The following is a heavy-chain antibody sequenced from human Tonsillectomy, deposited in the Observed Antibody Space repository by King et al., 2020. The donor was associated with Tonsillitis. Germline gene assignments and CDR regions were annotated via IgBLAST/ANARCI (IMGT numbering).Heavy chain of an antibody. CDR1: GFTFNSYW. Sequence: VQLVESGGGLVQPGGSLRLSCAASGFTFNSYWMNWFRQAPGKGLEWVANIKEDGSETYYVGSVRGRFTISRDNANNSLSLQMNSLRAEASAVYYCVRGTTIPGTDYWGQGTLVIVSS. CDR3: VRGTTIPGTDY. D-gene: IGHD2/OR15-2a*01. CDR2: IKEDGSET. V-gene: IGHV3-7*01. J-gene: IGHJ4*02.